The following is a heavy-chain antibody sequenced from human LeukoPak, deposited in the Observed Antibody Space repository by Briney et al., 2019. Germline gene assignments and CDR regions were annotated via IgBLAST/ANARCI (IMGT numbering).Heavy chain of an antibody. Sequence: SETLSLTCTVPGGSISSSSYYWGWIRQPPGKGLEWIGSIYYSGSTYYNPSLKSRVTISVDTSKNQFSLKLSSVTATDTAVYYCASKPPMFSSGWYRWGQGTLVTVSS. V-gene: IGHV4-39*01. CDR3: ASKPPMFSSGWYR. CDR1: GGSISSSSYY. J-gene: IGHJ4*02. D-gene: IGHD6-19*01. CDR2: IYYSGST.